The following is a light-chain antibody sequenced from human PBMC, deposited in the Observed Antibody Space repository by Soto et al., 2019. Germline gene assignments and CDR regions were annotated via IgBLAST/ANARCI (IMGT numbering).Light chain of an antibody. V-gene: IGKV3-15*01. CDR1: QSVSSN. CDR3: QHYNNWLLIA. J-gene: IGKJ5*01. Sequence: EIVMTQSPATLSVSPGERATLSCRASQSVSSNLAWYQQKPGQAPRLPIYGASTRATGIPARFSGSGSGTEFTLTISSLQSEDFAVYYCQHYNNWLLIAFGQGTRLEIK. CDR2: GAS.